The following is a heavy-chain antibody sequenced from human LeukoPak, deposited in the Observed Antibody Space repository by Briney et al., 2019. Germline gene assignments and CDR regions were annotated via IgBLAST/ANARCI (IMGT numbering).Heavy chain of an antibody. D-gene: IGHD2-2*01. V-gene: IGHV3-23*01. J-gene: IGHJ6*02. CDR2: ISGSGGST. Sequence: GGSLRLSCAASGFTFSSYAMSWVRQAPGKGLEWVSAISGSGGSTYYADSVKGRFTISRDNSKYTLYLQMNSLRAEDTAVYYCAKVQEYAHPRESMDVWGQGTTVTVSS. CDR3: AKVQEYAHPRESMDV. CDR1: GFTFSSYA.